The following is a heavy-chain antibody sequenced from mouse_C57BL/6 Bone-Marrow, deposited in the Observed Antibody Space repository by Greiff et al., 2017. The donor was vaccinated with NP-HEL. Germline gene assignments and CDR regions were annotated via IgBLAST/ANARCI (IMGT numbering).Heavy chain of an antibody. D-gene: IGHD1-1*01. V-gene: IGHV1-55*01. CDR1: GYTFTSYW. Sequence: QVQLQQPGAELVKPGASVKMSCKASGYTFTSYWITWVKQRPGQGLEWIGDIYPGSGSTNYNEKFKSKATLTVDTSSSTAYMQLSSLTSEDSAVYYCARSIYYHGSSFFWYFDVWGTGTTVTVSS. CDR2: IYPGSGST. CDR3: ARSIYYHGSSFFWYFDV. J-gene: IGHJ1*03.